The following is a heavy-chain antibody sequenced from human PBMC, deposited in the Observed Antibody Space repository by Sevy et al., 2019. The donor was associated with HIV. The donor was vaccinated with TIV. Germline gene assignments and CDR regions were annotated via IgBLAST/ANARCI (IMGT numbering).Heavy chain of an antibody. D-gene: IGHD4-17*01. Sequence: GGSLRLSCPASGFTFSSYGMHWVRQAPGKGLEWGAVISYDGSNKYYADSVKGRFTISKDNSKNTLYLQMNSLRAEDTAVYYCAKDYGDYVTLGFDYWGQGTLVTVSS. V-gene: IGHV3-30*18. J-gene: IGHJ4*02. CDR1: GFTFSSYG. CDR3: AKDYGDYVTLGFDY. CDR2: ISYDGSNK.